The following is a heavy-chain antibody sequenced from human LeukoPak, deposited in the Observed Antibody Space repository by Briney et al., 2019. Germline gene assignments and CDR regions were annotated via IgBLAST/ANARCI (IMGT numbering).Heavy chain of an antibody. D-gene: IGHD3-10*01. J-gene: IGHJ3*02. CDR2: IYYSGST. V-gene: IGHV4-59*01. Sequence: LETLSLTCTVSGGSISSYYWSWIRQPPGKGLEWIGYIYYSGSTNYNPSLKSRVTISVDTSKNQFSLKLSSVTAADTAVYYCARLTYYYGSGSYYDDAFDIWGQGTMVTVSS. CDR3: ARLTYYYGSGSYYDDAFDI. CDR1: GGSISSYY.